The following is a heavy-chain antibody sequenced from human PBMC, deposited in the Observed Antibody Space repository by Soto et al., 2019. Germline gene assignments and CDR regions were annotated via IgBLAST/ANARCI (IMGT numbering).Heavy chain of an antibody. J-gene: IGHJ4*02. CDR2: SNHSGST. D-gene: IGHD3-22*01. V-gene: IGHV4-34*01. Sequence: QVQLQQWGAGLLKPSETLSLTCAVYGGSFSGYYWSWIRQPPGKGLEWIGESNHSGSTNYNPSLKSRVTISVDTSKNQFSLKLSSVTAADTAVYYCARRALVVVITTSGLFDYWGQGTLVTVSS. CDR1: GGSFSGYY. CDR3: ARRALVVVITTSGLFDY.